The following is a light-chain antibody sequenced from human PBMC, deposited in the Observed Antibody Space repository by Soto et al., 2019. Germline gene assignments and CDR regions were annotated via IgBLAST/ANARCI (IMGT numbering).Light chain of an antibody. V-gene: IGKV1-5*01. J-gene: IGKJ1*01. Sequence: DIEMTQSPSTLSASLGDRVTITCRASQSINIWLAWFQQKPGKAPNLLISDVSSLQSGVPSRFSGSGFGTEVTLTISSLQPDDVPTYYCQQYNSYSRTFGQGTKVDI. CDR3: QQYNSYSRT. CDR2: DVS. CDR1: QSINIW.